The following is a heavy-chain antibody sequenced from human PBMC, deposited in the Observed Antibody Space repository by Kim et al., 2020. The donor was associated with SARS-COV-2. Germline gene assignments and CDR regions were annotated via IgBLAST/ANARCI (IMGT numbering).Heavy chain of an antibody. J-gene: IGHJ5*02. CDR3: ARAVTTPSDNWFDP. CDR1: GGSISSYY. V-gene: IGHV4-59*08. CDR2: IYYSGST. D-gene: IGHD4-17*01. Sequence: SETLSLTCTVSGGSISSYYWSWIRQPPGKGLEWIGYIYYSGSTNYNPSLKSRVTISVDTSKNQFSLKLSSVTAADTAVYYCARAVTTPSDNWFDPWGQGTLGTVSP.